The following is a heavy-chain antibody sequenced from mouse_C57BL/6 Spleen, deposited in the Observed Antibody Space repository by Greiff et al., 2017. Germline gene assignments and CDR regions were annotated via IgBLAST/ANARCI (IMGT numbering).Heavy chain of an antibody. CDR1: GYTFTSYW. D-gene: IGHD1-1*01. CDR2: LYPGNSDT. V-gene: IGHV1-5*01. CDR3: TRENDYGSAMDY. J-gene: IGHJ4*01. Sequence: VQLQQSGTVLARPGASVKMSCKTSGYTFTSYWMHWVKQRPGQGLEWLGALYPGNSDTSYNQKFKGKAKLTAVTSASTAYMELSSRTNEDSAVYYCTRENDYGSAMDYWGQGTSVTVSS.